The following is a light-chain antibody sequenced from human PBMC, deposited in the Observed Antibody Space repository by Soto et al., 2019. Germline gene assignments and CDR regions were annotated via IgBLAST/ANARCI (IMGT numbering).Light chain of an antibody. CDR1: QSLVRNS. CDR3: QQFGSSPRT. V-gene: IGKV3-20*01. CDR2: YAS. Sequence: EIVLTQSPGTLSLSPGERATLSCRASQSLVRNSLTWYQQKPGQAPRVLFYYASKRATGIPDRFSGSGSGTDFTLTISRLEPEDFGVYYCQQFGSSPRTFGQGTKVEIK. J-gene: IGKJ1*01.